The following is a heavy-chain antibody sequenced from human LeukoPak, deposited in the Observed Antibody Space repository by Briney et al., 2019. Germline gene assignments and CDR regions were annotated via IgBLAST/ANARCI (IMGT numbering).Heavy chain of an antibody. CDR3: ARGFGSGTSPIDL. Sequence: SETLSLTCTVSGRSIRSVYWNWIWQSAGKGLEWIGRIYATDLTNYNPSLKSRVTLSVDMSKNELSLTLKSVTAADTAVYYCARGFGSGTSPIDLWGQGALVTVSS. CDR1: GRSIRSVY. J-gene: IGHJ5*02. D-gene: IGHD3-10*01. CDR2: IYATDLT. V-gene: IGHV4-4*07.